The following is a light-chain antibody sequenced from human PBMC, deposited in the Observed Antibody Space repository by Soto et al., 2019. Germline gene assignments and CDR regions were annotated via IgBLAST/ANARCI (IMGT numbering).Light chain of an antibody. Sequence: EIVLTQSPGTLSLSPWERATLSCRASQRVSSRYLAWYQQNPGQAPRPLIYGATSRAIGIPDRFSVSGSGTNFTITIRRLESEAFAVYYCHQAGISPGTFGRGTKVEIK. CDR1: QRVSSRY. CDR3: HQAGISPGT. J-gene: IGKJ1*01. V-gene: IGKV3-20*01. CDR2: GAT.